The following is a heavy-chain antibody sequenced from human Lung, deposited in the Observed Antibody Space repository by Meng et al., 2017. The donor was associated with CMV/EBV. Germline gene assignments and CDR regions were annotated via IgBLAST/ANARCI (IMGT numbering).Heavy chain of an antibody. CDR1: GYTFTIYW. D-gene: IGHD6-19*01. CDR3: ARSTAVAGPRGFFDY. CDR2: IYPGDSDT. V-gene: IGHV5-51*01. Sequence: SGYTFTIYWIGWVRQMPGKGLEWMGIIYPGDSDTRYSPSFQGQVTISADKSISTAYLQWSSLKASDTAMYYCARSTAVAGPRGFFDYWGQGTLVTVSS. J-gene: IGHJ4*02.